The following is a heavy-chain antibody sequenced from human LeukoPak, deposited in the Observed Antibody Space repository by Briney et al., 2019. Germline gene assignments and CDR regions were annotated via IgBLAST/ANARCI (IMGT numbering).Heavy chain of an antibody. D-gene: IGHD2-21*02. CDR3: VREGNELLSKDFDY. CDR1: GFTFTDYY. Sequence: GASVKVSCKASGFTFTDYYIHWVRQAPGQGLEGMGYINPHSGGTSSPQKFQGRVAMTTDTSISSAYMELSSLISDDTAMYYCVREGNELLSKDFDYWGQGTLVTVSS. V-gene: IGHV1-2*02. CDR2: INPHSGGT. J-gene: IGHJ4*02.